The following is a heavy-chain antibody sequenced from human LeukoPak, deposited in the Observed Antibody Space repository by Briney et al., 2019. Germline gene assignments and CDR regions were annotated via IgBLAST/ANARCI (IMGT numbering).Heavy chain of an antibody. V-gene: IGHV1-69*05. Sequence: SVKVSCKASGGTFSSYAISWVRQPPGQGLEWMGRVIPIFGTANYAQKFQGRVTITTDESKSTAYMELSSLRSEDTAVYYCAREEMATIPAYYFDYWGQGTLVTVSS. D-gene: IGHD5-24*01. CDR2: VIPIFGTA. CDR3: AREEMATIPAYYFDY. J-gene: IGHJ4*02. CDR1: GGTFSSYA.